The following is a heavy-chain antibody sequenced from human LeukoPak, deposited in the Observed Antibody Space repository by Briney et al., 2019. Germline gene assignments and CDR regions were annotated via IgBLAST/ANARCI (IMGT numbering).Heavy chain of an antibody. Sequence: PSETLSLTCAVYGGSFSGYYWSWIRQPPGKGLEWIGEINHSGSTNYNPSLKSRVTISVDTSKNQFSRKLSSVTAADTAVYYCASGYTIDYWGQGTLVTVSS. D-gene: IGHD2-2*02. J-gene: IGHJ4*02. CDR2: INHSGST. CDR3: ASGYTIDY. V-gene: IGHV4-34*01. CDR1: GGSFSGYY.